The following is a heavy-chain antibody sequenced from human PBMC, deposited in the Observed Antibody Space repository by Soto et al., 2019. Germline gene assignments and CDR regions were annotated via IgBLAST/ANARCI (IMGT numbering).Heavy chain of an antibody. CDR2: IYYSGST. D-gene: IGHD3-10*01. V-gene: IGHV4-30-4*08. CDR3: ARDRSNNWFDP. Sequence: SEILFLSCTVSVGSISTGDYYWSCIRQPPGKGVEWIGYIYYSGSTYYSAALKSRVTISVDTSKNQCALKLRSVTGADTAVYYCARDRSNNWFDPWGQGTLVTVS. J-gene: IGHJ5*02. CDR1: VGSISTGDYY.